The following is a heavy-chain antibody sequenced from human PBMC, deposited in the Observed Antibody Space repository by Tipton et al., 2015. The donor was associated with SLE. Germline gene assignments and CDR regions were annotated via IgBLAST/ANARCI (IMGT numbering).Heavy chain of an antibody. CDR2: IYYSGST. CDR1: GGSISSGGYY. D-gene: IGHD6-13*01. CDR3: ARFADSSSWTAYAFDI. J-gene: IGHJ3*02. V-gene: IGHV4-31*11. Sequence: TLSLTCAVYGGSISSGGYYWSWIRQHPGKGLEWIGYIYYSGSTYYNPSLKSRVTISVDTSKNQFSLKLSSVTAADAAVYYCARFADSSSWTAYAFDIWGQGTMVTVSS.